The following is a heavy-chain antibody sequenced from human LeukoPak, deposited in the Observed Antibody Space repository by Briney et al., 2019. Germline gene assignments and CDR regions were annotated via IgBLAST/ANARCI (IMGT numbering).Heavy chain of an antibody. D-gene: IGHD1-14*01. V-gene: IGHV3-7*01. CDR3: ARRSNPPGRIDH. CDR1: GFPFSSHW. CDR2: INQDGSEK. J-gene: IGHJ4*02. Sequence: PGGSLRLSCAASGFPFSSHWLSWFRQSPGKGLEWVAHINQDGSEKYYVDSVKGRFTISRDNARNSQYLQMNSLRAEDTAVYYCARRSNPPGRIDHWGQGTLVTVSS.